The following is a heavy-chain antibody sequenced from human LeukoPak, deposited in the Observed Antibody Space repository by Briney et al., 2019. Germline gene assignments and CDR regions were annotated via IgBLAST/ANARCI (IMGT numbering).Heavy chain of an antibody. CDR1: GFTFSTYG. Sequence: GGSLRLSCSASGFTFSTYGMNWVRQAPGKGLEWVSAISGSGGSTYYADSVKGRFTISRDNSKNTLYLQMNSLRAEDTAVYYCAKDPFGFWSGYPDYWGQGTLVTVSS. CDR2: ISGSGGST. J-gene: IGHJ4*02. D-gene: IGHD3-3*01. CDR3: AKDPFGFWSGYPDY. V-gene: IGHV3-23*01.